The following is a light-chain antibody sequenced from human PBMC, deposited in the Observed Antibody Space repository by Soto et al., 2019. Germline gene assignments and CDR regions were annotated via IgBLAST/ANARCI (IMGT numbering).Light chain of an antibody. CDR3: QQSYSTPWT. CDR1: QSISSW. Sequence: DIQMTQSPSTLSAAVGDIVSMTCRASQSISSWLAWYQQKPGKAPKLLIYAASSLQSGVPSRFSGSGSGTDFTLTISSLQPEDFATYYCQQSYSTPWTFGQGTKVDI. V-gene: IGKV1-39*01. CDR2: AAS. J-gene: IGKJ1*01.